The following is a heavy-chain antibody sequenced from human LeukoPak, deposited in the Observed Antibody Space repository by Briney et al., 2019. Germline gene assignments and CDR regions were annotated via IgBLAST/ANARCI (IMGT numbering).Heavy chain of an antibody. CDR2: IKTDGSEK. D-gene: IGHD1-26*01. V-gene: IGHV3-7*01. CDR3: ARDKVGAINGEVYFDY. Sequence: GGSLRLSCEASGFTFSNSWMSWVRQTPGKGLEWVANIKTDGSEKYYVDSVKGRFTISRDNSKNTLYLQMNSLRAEDTAVYYCARDKVGAINGEVYFDYWGQGTLVTVSS. J-gene: IGHJ4*02. CDR1: GFTFSNSW.